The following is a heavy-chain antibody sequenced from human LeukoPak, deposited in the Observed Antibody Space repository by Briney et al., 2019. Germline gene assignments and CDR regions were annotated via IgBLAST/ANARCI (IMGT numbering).Heavy chain of an antibody. V-gene: IGHV1-8*03. Sequence: ASVKVSCKASGYTFTSYDINWVRRATGQGLEWMGWMNPNSGNTGYAQKFQGRVTITRNTSINTAYMELSSLRSEDTAVYYCTRSSSWSAARRDAFDIWGQGTMVTVSS. D-gene: IGHD6-6*01. CDR3: TRSSSWSAARRDAFDI. CDR2: MNPNSGNT. CDR1: GYTFTSYD. J-gene: IGHJ3*02.